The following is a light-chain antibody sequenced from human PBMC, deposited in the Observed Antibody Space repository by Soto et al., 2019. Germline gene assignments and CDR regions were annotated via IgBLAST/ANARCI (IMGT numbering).Light chain of an antibody. CDR2: EVT. J-gene: IGLJ3*02. V-gene: IGLV2-23*02. CDR3: CSYAGSNSWV. Sequence: QSALTQPASVSGSPGQSITISCTGTSSDVGSYDVVSWYQQHPGKAPKLMIYEVTKRPSWASSRFSGSKSGNTASLTISGLQAEDEADYYCCSYAGSNSWVFGGGTKLTVL. CDR1: SSDVGSYDV.